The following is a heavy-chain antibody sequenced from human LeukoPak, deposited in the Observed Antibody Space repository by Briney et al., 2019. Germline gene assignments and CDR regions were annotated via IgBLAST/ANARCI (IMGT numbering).Heavy chain of an antibody. J-gene: IGHJ4*02. CDR2: INPNSGGT. D-gene: IGHD2-8*01. CDR3: ARAFGCTNGVCYRFSI. CDR1: GYTFTGYN. V-gene: IGHV1-2*02. Sequence: ASVKLSCKASGYTFTGYNMHCVRQAPGQGFEWMGWINPNSGGTNYAQKFQGRVTMTRDTSISTAYMELSRLRSDDTAVYYCARAFGCTNGVCYRFSIWGQGTLVTVSS.